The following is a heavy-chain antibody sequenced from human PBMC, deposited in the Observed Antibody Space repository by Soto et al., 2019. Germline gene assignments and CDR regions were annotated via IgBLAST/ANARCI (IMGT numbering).Heavy chain of an antibody. J-gene: IGHJ6*01. Sequence: KPSETLSLMCTFSVDPISSHKHNWGWMRQPPRKGLEWIGTISYSGSNYSNPSLNGRIIISADKSKNQFSLKLSSLTAADTAVYYCSKRYSFRSRHYGVEVWGEGT. V-gene: IGHV4-39*01. CDR3: SKRYSFRSRHYGVEV. CDR2: ISYSGSN. D-gene: IGHD2-15*01. CDR1: VDPISSHKHN.